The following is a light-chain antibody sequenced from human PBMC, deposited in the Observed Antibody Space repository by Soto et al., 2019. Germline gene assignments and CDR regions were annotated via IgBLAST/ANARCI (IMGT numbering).Light chain of an antibody. CDR3: QSYDSSLSGYV. Sequence: QSVLTQPLSVSGAALQGVTISCTGSSSNIGAGYDVHWYQQLPGTAPKLLIYGNSNRPSGVPDRFSGSKSGTSASLAITGLQAEDEADYYCQSYDSSLSGYVFGTGTKVTVL. V-gene: IGLV1-40*01. CDR1: SSNIGAGYD. CDR2: GNS. J-gene: IGLJ1*01.